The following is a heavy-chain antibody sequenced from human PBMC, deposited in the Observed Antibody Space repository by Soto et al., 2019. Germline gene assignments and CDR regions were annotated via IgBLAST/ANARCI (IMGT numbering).Heavy chain of an antibody. V-gene: IGHV5-10-1*03. CDR3: ARRGSSSSFFYDY. D-gene: IGHD6-6*01. Sequence: EVQLVQSGAEVKKPGESLRISCQGSGYSFTSSWISWVRQMPGEGLEWMGRIDPSDSYINYSPSFQGRVTISADKSISTAYLQWSSLKASDTAMYYCARRGSSSSFFYDYWGQGTLVTVSS. CDR1: GYSFTSSW. CDR2: IDPSDSYI. J-gene: IGHJ4*02.